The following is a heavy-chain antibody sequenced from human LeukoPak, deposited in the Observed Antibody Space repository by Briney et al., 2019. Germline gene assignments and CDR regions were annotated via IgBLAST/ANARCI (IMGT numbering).Heavy chain of an antibody. J-gene: IGHJ4*02. D-gene: IGHD3-3*01. Sequence: PGGSLRLSCAASGFTFSSYAMSWVRQAPGKGLEWVANIKQDGSEKYYVDSVKGRFTISRDNAKNSLYLQINSLRAEDTAVYYCAGLGYYDFWSGYQYGDYWGQGTLVTVSS. V-gene: IGHV3-7*01. CDR1: GFTFSSYA. CDR2: IKQDGSEK. CDR3: AGLGYYDFWSGYQYGDY.